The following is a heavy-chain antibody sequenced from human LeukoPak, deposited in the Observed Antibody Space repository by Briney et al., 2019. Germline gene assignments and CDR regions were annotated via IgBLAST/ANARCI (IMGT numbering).Heavy chain of an antibody. J-gene: IGHJ4*02. V-gene: IGHV1-8*02. CDR1: GYTFTSYY. Sequence: ASVKVSCKASGYTFTSYYMHWVRQATGQGLEWMGWMNPNSGNTGYAQKFQGRVTMTRNTSISTAYMELSSLRSEDTAVYYCARGRSGSGSWYYFDYWGQGTLVTVSS. D-gene: IGHD3-10*01. CDR2: MNPNSGNT. CDR3: ARGRSGSGSWYYFDY.